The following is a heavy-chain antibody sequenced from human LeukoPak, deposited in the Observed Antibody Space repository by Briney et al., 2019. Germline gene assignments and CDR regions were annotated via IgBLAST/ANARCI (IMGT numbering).Heavy chain of an antibody. J-gene: IGHJ4*02. CDR2: ISGSGGST. V-gene: IGHV3-23*01. D-gene: IGHD3-22*01. CDR3: AKDLWPYYGSLLIDY. CDR1: GFTFSSYA. Sequence: GGSLRLSCAASGFTFSSYAMSWVRQAPGKGLEWVSAISGSGGSTYYADSVKGRFTISRDNSKNTLYLQMNSLRAEDTAVYYCAKDLWPYYGSLLIDYWGQGTLVTVSS.